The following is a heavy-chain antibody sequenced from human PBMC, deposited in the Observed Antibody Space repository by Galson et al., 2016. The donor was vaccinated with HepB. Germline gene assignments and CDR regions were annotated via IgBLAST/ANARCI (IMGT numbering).Heavy chain of an antibody. Sequence: SLRLSCAASGFTVSSMTWVRQAPGKGLEWVSVIYSGGSTYYTDSVKGRFTISRDNSKNTGYLQMNSLRAEDTAMYHCATKQEGITMIRGVTVDYYGMDVWGQGTTVTVSS. CDR2: IYSGGST. J-gene: IGHJ6*02. CDR1: GFTVSS. D-gene: IGHD3-10*01. V-gene: IGHV3-53*01. CDR3: ATKQEGITMIRGVTVDYYGMDV.